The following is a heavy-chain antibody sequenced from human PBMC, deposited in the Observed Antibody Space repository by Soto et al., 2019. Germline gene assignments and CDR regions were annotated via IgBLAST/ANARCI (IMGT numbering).Heavy chain of an antibody. CDR3: AKESGGIGGSFDY. CDR2: ISGSGGST. J-gene: IGHJ4*02. V-gene: IGHV3-23*01. Sequence: EVQLLESGGGLVQPGGSLRLSCAASGFIFSSYAMNWVRQAPGKGLEWVSAISGSGGSTYYAGSVKGRFTISRDNSKNTLYLQMNSLRDEDTAVYYCAKESGGIGGSFDYWGQGTLVTVSS. D-gene: IGHD2-15*01. CDR1: GFIFSSYA.